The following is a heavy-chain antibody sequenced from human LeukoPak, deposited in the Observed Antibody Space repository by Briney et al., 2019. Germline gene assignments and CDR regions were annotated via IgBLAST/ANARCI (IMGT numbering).Heavy chain of an antibody. V-gene: IGHV4-34*01. CDR1: GGSFSGYY. CDR3: AGYTAMVPLFDY. D-gene: IGHD5-18*01. J-gene: IGHJ4*02. CDR2: INHSGST. Sequence: SETLSLTCAVYGGSFSGYYWSWIRQSPGKGLEWIGEINHSGSTNYNPSLKSRVTISVDTSKNQFSLKLSSVTAADTAVYYCAGYTAMVPLFDYWGQGTLVTVSS.